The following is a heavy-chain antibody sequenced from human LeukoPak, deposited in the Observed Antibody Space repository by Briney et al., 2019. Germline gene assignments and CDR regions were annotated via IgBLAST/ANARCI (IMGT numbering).Heavy chain of an antibody. CDR2: ISAYNGNT. V-gene: IGHV1-18*01. J-gene: IGHJ4*02. Sequence: GASVKVSCKASGYTFTSYGISWVRQAPGQGLEWMGWISAYNGNTNYAQKLQGRVTMTTDTSTSTAYMELRSLRSDDTAMYYCARSIDYDSSGFFDYWGQGTLVTVSS. D-gene: IGHD3-22*01. CDR3: ARSIDYDSSGFFDY. CDR1: GYTFTSYG.